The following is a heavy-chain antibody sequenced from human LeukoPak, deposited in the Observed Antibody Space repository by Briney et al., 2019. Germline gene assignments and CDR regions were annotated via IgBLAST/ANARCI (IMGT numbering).Heavy chain of an antibody. CDR3: AKSLLTTASGTGRAFDI. J-gene: IGHJ3*02. CDR2: ISDSGSTI. Sequence: PGGSLRLSCAASGFTLSTYSMNWVRQAPGKGPEWLSYISDSGSTIDYADSVKGRFIISRDNARNSLYLQMNSLRAEDTAKYYCAKSLLTTASGTGRAFDIWGQGTMVTVSA. D-gene: IGHD1-26*01. CDR1: GFTLSTYS. V-gene: IGHV3-48*04.